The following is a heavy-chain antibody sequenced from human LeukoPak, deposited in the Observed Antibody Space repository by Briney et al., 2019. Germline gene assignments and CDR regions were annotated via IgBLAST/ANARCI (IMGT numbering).Heavy chain of an antibody. CDR2: MNPNSDNT. V-gene: IGHV1-8*01. CDR1: GYTFTTYD. Sequence: ASVKVSCKASGYTFTTYDINWVRQAAGQGLEWMGWMNPNSDNTGNAQKFQGRVTMTRNTSISAAYMELTSLTSEDTAVYFCARIAAPGNRRLNFWGQGTLVTVSS. D-gene: IGHD6-13*01. J-gene: IGHJ4*02. CDR3: ARIAAPGNRRLNF.